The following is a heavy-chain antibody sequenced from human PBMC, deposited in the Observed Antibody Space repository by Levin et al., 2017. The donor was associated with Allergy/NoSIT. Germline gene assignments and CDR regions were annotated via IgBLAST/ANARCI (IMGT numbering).Heavy chain of an antibody. CDR2: INPNGGST. Sequence: GESLKISCKASGYNHKNYYLHWVRQAPGRGLEWMGIINPNGGSTDTARKFEDRVAMTRDTSTRTVYMELSSLRSEDTAVYCCASGYTYGFNWFDPWGPGTLVTVSS. D-gene: IGHD5-18*01. V-gene: IGHV1-46*02. CDR1: GYNHKNYY. J-gene: IGHJ5*02. CDR3: ASGYTYGFNWFDP.